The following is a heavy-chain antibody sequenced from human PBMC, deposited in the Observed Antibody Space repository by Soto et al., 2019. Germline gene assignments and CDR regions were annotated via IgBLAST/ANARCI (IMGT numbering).Heavy chain of an antibody. CDR3: ARSWLPTRPNDY. CDR2: ISAYNGNT. D-gene: IGHD5-12*01. Sequence: QVQLVQSGAEVKKPGDSVKGSCKASGYTFTSYGISWVRKAPGQGLEWMGWISAYNGNTNYAQKLQGRVTMTTDTYTSTDYMELRSLRSDDTAVYYCARSWLPTRPNDYWGQGTLVTVSS. V-gene: IGHV1-18*01. CDR1: GYTFTSYG. J-gene: IGHJ4*02.